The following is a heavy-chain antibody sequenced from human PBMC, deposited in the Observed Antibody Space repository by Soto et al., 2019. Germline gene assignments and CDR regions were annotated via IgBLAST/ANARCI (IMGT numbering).Heavy chain of an antibody. D-gene: IGHD6-19*01. J-gene: IGHJ4*02. CDR1: GYTFTNYY. CDR2: INPSGGST. V-gene: IGHV1-46*01. CDR3: ARESQSSGWSWFDY. Sequence: QVQLVQSGAEVKKPGASVKVSCKASGYTFTNYYIHWVRQAPVQGLEWMGMINPSGGSTSYTRRFQGRVTLTSDTSTSTVYMELSSLRSEDTAVYYCARESQSSGWSWFDYWGQGTLVTVSS.